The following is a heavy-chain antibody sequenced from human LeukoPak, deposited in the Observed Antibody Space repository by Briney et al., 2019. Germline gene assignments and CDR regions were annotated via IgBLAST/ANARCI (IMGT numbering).Heavy chain of an antibody. V-gene: IGHV1-69*13. D-gene: IGHD3-10*01. CDR3: ARDHDYYGSGSWYYFDY. Sequence: ASVKVSCKASGGTFSSCAISWVRQAPGQGLEWMGGIIPIFGTANYAQKFQGRVTITADESTSTAYMELSSLRSEDTAVYYCARDHDYYGSGSWYYFDYWGQGTLVTVSS. CDR2: IIPIFGTA. CDR1: GGTFSSCA. J-gene: IGHJ4*02.